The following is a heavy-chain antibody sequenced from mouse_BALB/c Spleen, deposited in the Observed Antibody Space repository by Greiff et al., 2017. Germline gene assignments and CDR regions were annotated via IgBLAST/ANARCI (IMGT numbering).Heavy chain of an antibody. Sequence: EVKLMESGGGLVKPGGSLKLSCAASGFTFSSYTMSWVRQTPEKRLEWVATISSGGSYTYYPDSVKGRFTISRDNAKNTLYLQMSSLKSEDTAMYYCTRELRPVYWYFDVWGAGTTVTVSS. CDR3: TRELRPVYWYFDV. CDR2: ISSGGSYT. D-gene: IGHD1-1*01. V-gene: IGHV5-6-4*01. CDR1: GFTFSSYT. J-gene: IGHJ1*01.